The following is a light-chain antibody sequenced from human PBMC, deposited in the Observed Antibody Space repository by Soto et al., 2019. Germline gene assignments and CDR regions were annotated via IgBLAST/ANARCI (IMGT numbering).Light chain of an antibody. CDR1: QSVSRSY. Sequence: EIVLTQSPGTLSLSPGERATLSCRASQSVSRSYLAWYQQKPGQAPRLLIYGASSRATGIPDRFSGSGSGTDFTLTIRRLEPEDFAVYYCQQYGSSPLTFGRGTKVEIK. V-gene: IGKV3-20*01. CDR2: GAS. J-gene: IGKJ4*01. CDR3: QQYGSSPLT.